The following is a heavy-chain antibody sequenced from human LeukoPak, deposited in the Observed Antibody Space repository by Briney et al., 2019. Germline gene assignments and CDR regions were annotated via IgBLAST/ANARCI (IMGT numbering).Heavy chain of an antibody. V-gene: IGHV1-8*03. D-gene: IGHD2-2*01. CDR2: MNPNSGNT. CDR3: ARGTPAAIGEFDP. J-gene: IGHJ5*02. CDR1: GYTFTSYD. Sequence: EASVKVSCKASGYTFTSYDINWVRQATGQGLEWMGWMNPNSGNTGYAQKFQGRVTITRNTSISTAYMELSSLRSEDTAVYYCARGTPAAIGEFDPWGQGTLVTVSS.